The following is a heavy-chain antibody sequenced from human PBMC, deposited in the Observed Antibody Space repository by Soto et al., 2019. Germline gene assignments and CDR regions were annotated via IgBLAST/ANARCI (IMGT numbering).Heavy chain of an antibody. D-gene: IGHD4-17*01. V-gene: IGHV4-34*01. CDR2: INHSGST. CDR1: GGSFSGYY. CDR3: ATRREGYGDYVPAFDI. J-gene: IGHJ3*02. Sequence: QVQLQQWGAGLLKPSETLSLTCAVYGGSFSGYYWSWIRQPPGKGLEWIGEINHSGSTNYNPSLKSRVNISVDTSKNQFSLKLSSVTAADTAVYYCATRREGYGDYVPAFDIWGQGTMVTVSS.